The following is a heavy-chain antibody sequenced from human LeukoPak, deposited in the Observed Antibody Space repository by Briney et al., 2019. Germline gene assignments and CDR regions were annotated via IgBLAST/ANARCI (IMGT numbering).Heavy chain of an antibody. V-gene: IGHV3-30-3*01. CDR2: ISYDGSNK. D-gene: IGHD6-13*01. CDR1: GGSISSSS. CDR3: AREGGSSSWYLDFVYYYGMDV. J-gene: IGHJ6*02. Sequence: LSLTCTVSGGSISSSSYYWGWIRQPPGKGLEWVAVISYDGSNKYYADSVKGRFTISRDNSKNTLYLQMNSLRAEDTAVYYCAREGGSSSWYLDFVYYYGMDVWGQGTTVTVSS.